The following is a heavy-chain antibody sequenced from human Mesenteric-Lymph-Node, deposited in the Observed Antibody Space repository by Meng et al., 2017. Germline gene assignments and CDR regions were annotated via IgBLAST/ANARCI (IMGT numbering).Heavy chain of an antibody. Sequence: GESLKISCTPSGFTFSKAWMSWVRQAPGKGLEWVSAISGSGGSTYYADSVKGRFTISRDNSKNTLYLQMNSLRAEDTAVYYCAKGESTIGYWGQGTLVTVSS. D-gene: IGHD5/OR15-5a*01. CDR3: AKGESTIGY. V-gene: IGHV3-23*01. CDR2: ISGSGGST. CDR1: GFTFSKAW. J-gene: IGHJ4*02.